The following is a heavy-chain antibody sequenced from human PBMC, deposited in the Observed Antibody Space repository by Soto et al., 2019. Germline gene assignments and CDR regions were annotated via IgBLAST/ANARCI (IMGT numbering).Heavy chain of an antibody. D-gene: IGHD1-26*01. CDR1: GFTFSSYA. CDR2: ISGSGGST. Sequence: EVQLLESGGGLVQPGGSLRLSCAASGFTFSSYAMSWVRQAPGKGLEWVSAISGSGGSTYYADSVKGRFTISRDNSKNTLYLKMNSLRAEDTAVYYGANPKRRGELLSVWGQGTLVTVSS. V-gene: IGHV3-23*01. J-gene: IGHJ4*02. CDR3: ANPKRRGELLSV.